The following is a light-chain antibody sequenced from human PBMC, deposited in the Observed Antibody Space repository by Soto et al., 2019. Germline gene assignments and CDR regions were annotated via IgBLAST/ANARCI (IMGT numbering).Light chain of an antibody. CDR3: QQYNNWPPIT. Sequence: EIVLTQSPATLSLSPGERATLSCRASQSVSSYLAWYQQKPGQAPRLLIYDASNTATGIPARFSGSGSGTEFTLTISSLQSEDFAVYYCQQYNNWPPITFGQGTRLEIK. CDR2: DAS. CDR1: QSVSSY. V-gene: IGKV3-11*01. J-gene: IGKJ5*01.